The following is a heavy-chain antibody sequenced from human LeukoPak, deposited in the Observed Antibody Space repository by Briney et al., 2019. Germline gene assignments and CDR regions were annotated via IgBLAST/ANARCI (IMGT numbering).Heavy chain of an antibody. CDR1: GFTFSTFT. J-gene: IGHJ5*02. CDR3: ARDTNWFDP. Sequence: PGRSLRLSCAASGFTFSTFTMHWVRQAPGKGPEWVTLISYDGSNKYYADSVKGRFTISRDNSKNTLYLQMNSLRAEDTAVYYCARDTNWFDPWGQGTLVTVSS. V-gene: IGHV3-30-3*01. CDR2: ISYDGSNK.